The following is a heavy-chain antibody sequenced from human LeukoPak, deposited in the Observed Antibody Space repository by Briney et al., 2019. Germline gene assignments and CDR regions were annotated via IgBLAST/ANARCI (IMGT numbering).Heavy chain of an antibody. D-gene: IGHD5/OR15-5a*01. CDR1: GYTFTSYG. CDR2: ISAYNGNT. J-gene: IGHJ3*02. V-gene: IGHV1-18*01. CDR3: ARGDHVRIYAESAFDI. Sequence: ASVKVSCKASGYTFTSYGISWVRQAPGQGLEWMGWISAYNGNTNYVQKLQGRVTMTIDTSTSTVYMELRSLRSEDTAVYYCARGDHVRIYAESAFDIWGQGTMVTVSS.